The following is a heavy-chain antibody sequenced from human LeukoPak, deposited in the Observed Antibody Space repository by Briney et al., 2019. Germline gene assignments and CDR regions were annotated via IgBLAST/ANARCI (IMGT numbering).Heavy chain of an antibody. J-gene: IGHJ4*02. V-gene: IGHV1-2*02. D-gene: IGHD3-22*01. CDR3: ARESADYYDSSVYYYLVYYFDY. CDR2: INPNSGGT. CDR1: GHTFTGYY. Sequence: ASVKVSCKASGHTFTGYYMHWVRQAPGQGLEWMGWINPNSGGTNYAQKFQGRVTMTRDTSISTAYMELSRLRSDDTAVYYCARESADYYDSSVYYYLVYYFDYWGQGTLVTVSS.